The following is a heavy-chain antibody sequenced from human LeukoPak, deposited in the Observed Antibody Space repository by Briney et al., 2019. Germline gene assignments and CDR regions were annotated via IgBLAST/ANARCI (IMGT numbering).Heavy chain of an antibody. CDR2: IYYSGST. V-gene: IGHV4-59*12. CDR3: ARGVYDSSGPPDY. J-gene: IGHJ4*02. D-gene: IGHD3-22*01. CDR1: GGSISSYY. Sequence: SETLSLTCTVSGGSISSYYWSWIRQPPGKGLEWIGYIYYSGSTNYNPSLKSRVTISVDRSKNQFSLKLSSVTAADTAVYYCARGVYDSSGPPDYWGQGTLVTVSS.